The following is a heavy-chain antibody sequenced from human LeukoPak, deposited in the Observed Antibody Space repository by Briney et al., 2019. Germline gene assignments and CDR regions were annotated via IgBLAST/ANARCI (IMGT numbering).Heavy chain of an antibody. D-gene: IGHD3-10*01. CDR1: GYTFTSYV. J-gene: IGHJ4*02. CDR2: ISAYNGNT. CDR3: ARKAMVRELSPMDY. Sequence: ASVKVSCKASGYTFTSYVISWVRQAPGQGLEWMGWISAYNGNTNYAQKLQGRVTMTTDTSTSTAYMELRSLGSDDTAVYYCARKAMVRELSPMDYWGQGTLVTVSS. V-gene: IGHV1-18*01.